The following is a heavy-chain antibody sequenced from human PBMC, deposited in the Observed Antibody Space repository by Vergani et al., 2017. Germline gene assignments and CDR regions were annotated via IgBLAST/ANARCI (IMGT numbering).Heavy chain of an antibody. CDR1: GGTFSSYT. CDR2: INPSGGST. J-gene: IGHJ5*02. V-gene: IGHV1-46*03. D-gene: IGHD2-2*02. Sequence: QVQLVQSGAEVKKPGSSVKVSCKASGGTFSSYTISWVRQAPGQGLEWMGIINPSGGSTSYAQKFQGRVTMTRDTSTSTVYMELSSLRSEDTAVYYCAIGRSQKGYCSSTSCYTGWFDPWGQGTLVTVSS. CDR3: AIGRSQKGYCSSTSCYTGWFDP.